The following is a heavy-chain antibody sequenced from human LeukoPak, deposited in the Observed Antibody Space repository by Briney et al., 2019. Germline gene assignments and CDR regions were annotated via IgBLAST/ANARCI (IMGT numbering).Heavy chain of an antibody. V-gene: IGHV6-1*01. CDR3: ARASSSWGYYYMDV. CDR2: TYYRSKWYN. CDR1: GDSVSSNSAA. D-gene: IGHD6-13*01. J-gene: IGHJ6*03. Sequence: SQTLSLTCAISGDSVSSNSAASNSIRQSPSRGLEWLGRTYYRSKWYNDYAVSVKSRITINPHTTKNQFSLQLNSVTPEDTAVYYCARASSSWGYYYMDVWGKGTTVTVSS.